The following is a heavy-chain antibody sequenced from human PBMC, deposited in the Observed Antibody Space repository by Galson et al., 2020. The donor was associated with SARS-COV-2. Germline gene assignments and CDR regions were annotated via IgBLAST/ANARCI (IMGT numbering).Heavy chain of an antibody. Sequence: SETLSLTCTVSGGFITSSDYYWGWIRQAPGKGLEWIGSMHHTGTSYSNPSLKSRLTISVDTSRTQFSLRLKSVTAADTAIYYCAREVGYSSSSFDIWGLGTRVTVSS. CDR3: AREVGYSSSSFDI. CDR1: GGFITSSDYY. CDR2: MHHTGTS. J-gene: IGHJ3*02. D-gene: IGHD6-6*01. V-gene: IGHV4-39*07.